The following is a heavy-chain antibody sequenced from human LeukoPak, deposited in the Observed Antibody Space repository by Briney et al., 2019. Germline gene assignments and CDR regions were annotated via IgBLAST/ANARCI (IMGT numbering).Heavy chain of an antibody. Sequence: SETLSLTCTVSRGSLSSHYWCWIRQPPGKGGEGVGYIYNSGTTNYNPALKSQGTYSLDASKNQFSLKLTSVTAADTAVYYCARQLYCTGGSCYSHSFDYWGLGTLVTVSS. D-gene: IGHD2-15*01. V-gene: IGHV4-59*08. CDR3: ARQLYCTGGSCYSHSFDY. CDR1: RGSLSSHY. J-gene: IGHJ4*02. CDR2: IYNSGTT.